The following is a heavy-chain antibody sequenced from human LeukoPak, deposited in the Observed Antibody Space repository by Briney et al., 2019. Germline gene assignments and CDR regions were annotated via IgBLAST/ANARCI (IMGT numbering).Heavy chain of an antibody. Sequence: HPGGSLRLSCTASGFTFGDYAMTWVRQAPGKGLEWVGFIASETYGGTAEYAASVKGIFTISRDDSKSIAYLQMNSLKTEDTAVYYCTRDQTPYYWGQGTLVTVSS. CDR2: IASETYGGTA. J-gene: IGHJ4*02. V-gene: IGHV3-49*04. CDR3: TRDQTPYY. CDR1: GFTFGDYA.